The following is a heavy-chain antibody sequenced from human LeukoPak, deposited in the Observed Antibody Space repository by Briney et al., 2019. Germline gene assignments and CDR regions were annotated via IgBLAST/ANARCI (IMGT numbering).Heavy chain of an antibody. CDR3: ARVDVLRYFDWLVKNYYYYYMDV. V-gene: IGHV3-21*01. CDR1: GFTFSSYS. CDR2: ISSSSSYI. J-gene: IGHJ6*03. Sequence: KPGGSLRLSCAASGFTFSSYSMNWVRQAPGKGLEWVSSISSSSSYIYYADSVKGRFTISRDNAKNSLYLQMNSLRAEDTAVYYCARVDVLRYFDWLVKNYYYYYMDVWGKGTTVTVSS. D-gene: IGHD3-9*01.